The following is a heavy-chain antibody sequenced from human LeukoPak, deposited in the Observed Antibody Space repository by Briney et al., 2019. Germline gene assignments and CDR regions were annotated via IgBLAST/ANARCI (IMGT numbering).Heavy chain of an antibody. CDR1: GGSISSYY. D-gene: IGHD6-6*01. J-gene: IGHJ1*01. Sequence: SETLSLTCTVSGGSISSYYWNWLRQPPGRGLEWIGYIHDRGSDKYNPALESRATLSVDTSKNQFSLKLNSVTAADTAVYYCARYGLVEFRNAFQYWGQGILVSVSS. CDR2: IHDRGSD. CDR3: ARYGLVEFRNAFQY. V-gene: IGHV4-59*01.